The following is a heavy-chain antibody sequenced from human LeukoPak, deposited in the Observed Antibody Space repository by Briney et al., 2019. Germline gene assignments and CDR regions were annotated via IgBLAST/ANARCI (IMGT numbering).Heavy chain of an antibody. Sequence: PSETLSLICTVSGDPISGYSNYKWSWIRQPPGKGLEWIGYIYYHGSTNYNPSLKSRVTFSVDTSKNQFSLKLTSVTAADTAVYYCAREYSAFDYWGQGTLVTVSS. CDR1: GDPISGYSNYK. CDR3: AREYSAFDY. CDR2: IYYHGST. J-gene: IGHJ4*02. D-gene: IGHD6-13*01. V-gene: IGHV4-61*01.